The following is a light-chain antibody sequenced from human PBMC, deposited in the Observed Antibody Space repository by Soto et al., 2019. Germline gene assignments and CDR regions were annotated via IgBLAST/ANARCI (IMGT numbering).Light chain of an antibody. CDR1: QSVSIY. V-gene: IGKV3-11*01. CDR2: DPS. J-gene: IGKJ5*01. CDR3: QQRSNWPIT. Sequence: EIVLTQSPATLSLSPGERATLSCRASQSVSIYLAWYQQKPGQAPRLLMSDPSNRATGIPARFSGSGSGTDFTLTISSLEPDEFAVYYCQQRSNWPITFGPGTRLEIK.